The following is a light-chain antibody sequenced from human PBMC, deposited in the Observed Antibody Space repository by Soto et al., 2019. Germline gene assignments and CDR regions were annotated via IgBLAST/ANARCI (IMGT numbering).Light chain of an antibody. CDR2: DVS. Sequence: QSVLTQPASVSGSPGQSITISCTGTSSDVGGYNYVSWYQQHPGKAPKLMIYDVSNRPSGVSNRFSGSKSGNTASLTISCLQAEEEADYYCSSYTSSSTPYVFGKGTKVTVL. CDR1: SSDVGGYNY. V-gene: IGLV2-14*01. J-gene: IGLJ1*01. CDR3: SSYTSSSTPYV.